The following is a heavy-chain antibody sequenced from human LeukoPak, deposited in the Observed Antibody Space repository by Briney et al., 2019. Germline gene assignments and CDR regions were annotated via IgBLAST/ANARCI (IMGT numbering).Heavy chain of an antibody. CDR2: IRSKAYGGTT. Sequence: GGSLRLSCTASGFTFGDYAMSWVRQAPGKGLEWVGFIRSKAYGGTTEYAASVKGRFTISRDDSKSIAYLQMNSLKTEDTAVYYCTRVDYGDYVYYFDYWGQGTLVTVSS. CDR1: GFTFGDYA. D-gene: IGHD4-17*01. J-gene: IGHJ4*02. CDR3: TRVDYGDYVYYFDY. V-gene: IGHV3-49*04.